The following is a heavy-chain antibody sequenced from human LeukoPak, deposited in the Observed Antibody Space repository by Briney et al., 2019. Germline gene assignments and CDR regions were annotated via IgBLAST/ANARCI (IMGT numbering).Heavy chain of an antibody. Sequence: GGSLRLSCAASRFTFSSYSVNWVRQAPGKGLEWASSISSSTSYIYYADSVKGRFTISRDNAKNSLYLQMNSLRAEDTAVYYCARIPYYYDTSGYYSGYFDYWGQGTLVTVSS. D-gene: IGHD3-22*01. V-gene: IGHV3-21*01. J-gene: IGHJ4*02. CDR3: ARIPYYYDTSGYYSGYFDY. CDR2: ISSSTSYI. CDR1: RFTFSSYS.